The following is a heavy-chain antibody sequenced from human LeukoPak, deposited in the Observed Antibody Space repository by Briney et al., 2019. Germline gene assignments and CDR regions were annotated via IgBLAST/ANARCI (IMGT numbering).Heavy chain of an antibody. D-gene: IGHD2-2*01. CDR2: IWYDGSNK. J-gene: IGHJ1*01. V-gene: IGHV3-33*01. CDR1: GFTFSSYG. Sequence: GRSLRLSCAASGFTFSSYGMHWVRQAPGKGLEWVAVIWYDGSNKYYADSVKGRFTISRDNSKNTLSLQMNSLRAEDTAVYYCARDRCSNNKCDSSSEYFQHWGQGTLVTASS. CDR3: ARDRCSNNKCDSSSEYFQH.